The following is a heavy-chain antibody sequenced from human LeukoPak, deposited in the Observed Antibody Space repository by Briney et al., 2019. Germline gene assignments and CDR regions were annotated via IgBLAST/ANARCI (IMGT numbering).Heavy chain of an antibody. CDR2: MNPNSGNT. J-gene: IGHJ6*03. CDR1: GYTFSNYD. CDR3: ARTYDFWSGYSFGPGVDYYYYMDV. Sequence: GASVKVSCKASGYTFSNYDINWVRQATGQGLEWMAWMNPNSGNTGYAQKFQGRVTITRNTSISTAYMELSSLRSEDTAVYYCARTYDFWSGYSFGPGVDYYYYMDVWGKGTTVTVSS. D-gene: IGHD3-3*01. V-gene: IGHV1-8*03.